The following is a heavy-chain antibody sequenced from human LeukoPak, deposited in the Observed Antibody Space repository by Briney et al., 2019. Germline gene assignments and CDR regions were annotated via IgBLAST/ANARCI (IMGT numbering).Heavy chain of an antibody. Sequence: SETLSPTCAVYGGSFSGYYWSWIRQPPGKGLEWIGEINHSGSTNYNPSLKSRVTISVDTSKNQFSLKLSSVTAADTAVYYCARNSHYYDSSGFNYWGQGTLVTVSS. CDR3: ARNSHYYDSSGFNY. CDR2: INHSGST. D-gene: IGHD3-22*01. CDR1: GGSFSGYY. V-gene: IGHV4-34*01. J-gene: IGHJ4*02.